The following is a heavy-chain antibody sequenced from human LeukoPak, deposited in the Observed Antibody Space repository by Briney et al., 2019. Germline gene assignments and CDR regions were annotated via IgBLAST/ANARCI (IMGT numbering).Heavy chain of an antibody. Sequence: GGSLRLSCAASGFTFDDYAMHWVRQAPGKGLEWVSGISWNSGSIGYADSVKGRFTISRDNAKNSLYLQMNSLRAEDTALYYCAKTPYDTLTGLFDYWGQGTLVTVSS. D-gene: IGHD3-9*01. CDR1: GFTFDDYA. CDR3: AKTPYDTLTGLFDY. V-gene: IGHV3-9*01. J-gene: IGHJ4*02. CDR2: ISWNSGSI.